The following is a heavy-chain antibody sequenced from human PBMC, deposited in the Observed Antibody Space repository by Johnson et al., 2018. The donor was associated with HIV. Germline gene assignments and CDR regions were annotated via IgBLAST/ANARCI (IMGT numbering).Heavy chain of an antibody. V-gene: IGHV3-30*19. D-gene: IGHD3-22*01. CDR2: IWYDGSNK. CDR1: GFTFSSYG. Sequence: QVQLVEPGGGVVQPGRPLRLSCAASGFTFSSYGIHWVRQAPGQGLEWVAVIWYDGSNKYYPDALKGRLTISRDNSKNTLYLQMNSLRAEDTAVYYCAREGYDSSGYSDAFDIWGQGTMVTVSS. J-gene: IGHJ3*02. CDR3: AREGYDSSGYSDAFDI.